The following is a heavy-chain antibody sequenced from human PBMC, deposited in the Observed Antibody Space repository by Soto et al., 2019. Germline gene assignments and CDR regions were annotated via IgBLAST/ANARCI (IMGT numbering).Heavy chain of an antibody. CDR1: GFAFSNYG. J-gene: IGHJ4*02. Sequence: PGGSLRLSCTVSGFAFSNYGINWVRQAPGKGLEWVSSISKSDYTYYSDSVKGRFTISRDNAKNSVSLQMNTLRVEDTAVYYCAREDSIVIPAGSDFWGQGTLVTVSS. CDR3: AREDSIVIPAGSDF. V-gene: IGHV3-21*04. CDR2: ISKSDYT. D-gene: IGHD2-2*01.